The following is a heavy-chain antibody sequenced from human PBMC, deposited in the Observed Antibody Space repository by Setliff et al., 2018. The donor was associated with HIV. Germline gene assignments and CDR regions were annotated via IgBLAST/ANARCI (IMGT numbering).Heavy chain of an antibody. CDR2: IYHTGIT. J-gene: IGHJ4*02. CDR1: GGSITRTPYY. V-gene: IGHV4-39*07. Sequence: SETLSLTCTVSGGSITRTPYYWGWIRQPPGKGLEWIGSIYHTGITYDNPSLKSRVTISVDTSKNQISLKLTSVSAADTAMYYCARGRRRSSTPYYFDYWGQGTLVTVSS. CDR3: ARGRRRSSTPYYFDY.